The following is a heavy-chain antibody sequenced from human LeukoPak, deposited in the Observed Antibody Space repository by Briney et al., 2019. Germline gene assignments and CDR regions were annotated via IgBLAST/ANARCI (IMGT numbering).Heavy chain of an antibody. Sequence: GASVKVSCKASGYTFTRYDINWVRQATGQGLEWMGRIIPILGIANYAQKFQGRVTITADKSTSTAYMELSSLRSEDTAVYYCAREGTGGYLISGSQDAFDIWGQGTMVTVSS. V-gene: IGHV1-69*04. CDR1: GYTFTRYD. J-gene: IGHJ3*02. D-gene: IGHD7-27*01. CDR2: IIPILGIA. CDR3: AREGTGGYLISGSQDAFDI.